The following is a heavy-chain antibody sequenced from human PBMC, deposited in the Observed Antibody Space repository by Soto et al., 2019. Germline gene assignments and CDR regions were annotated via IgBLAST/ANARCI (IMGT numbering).Heavy chain of an antibody. D-gene: IGHD2-21*01. CDR2: TTGGAGLT. J-gene: IGHJ5*02. Sequence: EVQLLESGGGLVQPGGSLRLSCTASGFTLTSYAINWVRQAPGKGLEWVSATTGGAGLTYYADSVKGRFSVSSDNPGNTLYLQLNSLRPEHTAVYYCARVDRGSVARPTRLDPWGQGTLVTVSS. CDR3: ARVDRGSVARPTRLDP. CDR1: GFTLTSYA. V-gene: IGHV3-23*01.